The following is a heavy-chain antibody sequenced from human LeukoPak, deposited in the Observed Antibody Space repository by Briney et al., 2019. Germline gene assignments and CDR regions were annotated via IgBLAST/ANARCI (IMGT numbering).Heavy chain of an antibody. Sequence: GGSLRLSCAASGFTFDDYGMSWVRQAPGKGLEWVSGINWNGGSTGYADSVKGRFTISRDNAKNSLYLQMNSLRAEDTALYYCARVRSRVYYYYYMDVWGKGTTVTVSS. D-gene: IGHD3-10*01. CDR2: INWNGGST. CDR1: GFTFDDYG. V-gene: IGHV3-20*04. J-gene: IGHJ6*03. CDR3: ARVRSRVYYYYYMDV.